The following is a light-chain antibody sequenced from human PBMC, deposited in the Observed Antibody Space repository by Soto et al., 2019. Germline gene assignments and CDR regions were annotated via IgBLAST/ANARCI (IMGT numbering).Light chain of an antibody. J-gene: IGLJ1*01. CDR1: SSDFGSYNR. V-gene: IGLV2-18*01. Sequence: QSVLTQPPSVSGSPGQSVTISCTGTSSDFGSYNRVSWYQRPPGTGPKLMIYEVSNRPSGVPDRFSGSKSGNTASLTISGLHAEDEAEYYCSLYTSDSTYVFGTGTKVTVL. CDR2: EVS. CDR3: SLYTSDSTYV.